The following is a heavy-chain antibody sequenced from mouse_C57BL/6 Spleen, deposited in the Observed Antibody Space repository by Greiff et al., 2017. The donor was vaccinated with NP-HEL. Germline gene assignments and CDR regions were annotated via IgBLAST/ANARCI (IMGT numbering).Heavy chain of an antibody. Sequence: VQLQQSGPELVKPGASVKMSCKASGYTFTDYNMHWVKQSPGKGLEWIGYINPNNGGTSYNQKFKGKATLTVNKSSSTAYLERRSLTSEDSAVDYCARTRDYRGAMDYWGQGTSVTVSS. V-gene: IGHV1-22*01. CDR3: ARTRDYRGAMDY. J-gene: IGHJ4*01. D-gene: IGHD5-5*01. CDR1: GYTFTDYN. CDR2: INPNNGGT.